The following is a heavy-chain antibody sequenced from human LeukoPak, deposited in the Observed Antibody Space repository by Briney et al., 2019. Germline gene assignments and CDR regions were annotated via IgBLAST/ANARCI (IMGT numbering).Heavy chain of an antibody. CDR1: GFTFSRLG. J-gene: IGHJ6*04. Sequence: GWSLRLSCATSGFTFSRLGMQWVRQAPGKGLEWVAVIHNGGTIGQCADSVKGRFTISKDFSRTTLHRQMYSLRDDDTAVYYCAKEGDEFRGYLDVWGKGTTVTVSS. CDR2: IHNGGTIG. V-gene: IGHV3-33*06. CDR3: AKEGDEFRGYLDV. D-gene: IGHD5-12*01.